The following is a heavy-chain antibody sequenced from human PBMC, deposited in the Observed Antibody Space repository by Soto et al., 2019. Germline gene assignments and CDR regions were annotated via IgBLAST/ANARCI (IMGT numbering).Heavy chain of an antibody. J-gene: IGHJ5*02. D-gene: IGHD5-18*01. V-gene: IGHV1-69*06. Sequence: RASVKVSCKASGGTFSSYAISWVRQAPGQGLEWMGGIIPIFGTANYAQKFQGRVTITADKSTSTAYMELSSLRSEDTAVYYCARDKRLSLDGYSYEGGFDPWGQGTLVTVSS. CDR1: GGTFSSYA. CDR3: ARDKRLSLDGYSYEGGFDP. CDR2: IIPIFGTA.